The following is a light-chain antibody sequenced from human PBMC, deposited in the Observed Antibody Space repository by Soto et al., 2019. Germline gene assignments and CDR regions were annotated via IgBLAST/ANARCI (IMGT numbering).Light chain of an antibody. J-gene: IGLJ1*01. V-gene: IGLV2-11*01. CDR1: SSEVGGYNY. CDR3: CSYAGSPYG. CDR2: DVS. Sequence: QSVLTQPASVSGSPGQSITTSCTGTSSEVGGYNYVSWYQQHPGKAPKLMIYDVSKRPSGVPDRFSGSKSGNTASLTISRLQAEDEADYYCCSYAGSPYGFGTGTKVTVL.